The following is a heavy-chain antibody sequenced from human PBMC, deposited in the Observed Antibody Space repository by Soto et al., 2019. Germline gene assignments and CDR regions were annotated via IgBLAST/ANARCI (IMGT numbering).Heavy chain of an antibody. V-gene: IGHV3-30*04. Sequence: QVQLVESGGGVVQPGRSQRLSCAASGFAFGSYAMHWVRQAPGKGLEWVAVISYDGRNKYYADSVKGRFTISRDNSKKTLYLQMNSLRADDTAVYYCAREIERLLGYWGQGTLVTVSS. D-gene: IGHD3-3*01. J-gene: IGHJ4*02. CDR3: AREIERLLGY. CDR1: GFAFGSYA. CDR2: ISYDGRNK.